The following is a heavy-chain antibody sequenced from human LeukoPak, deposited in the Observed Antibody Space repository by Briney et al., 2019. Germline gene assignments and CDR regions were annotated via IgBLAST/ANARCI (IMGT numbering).Heavy chain of an antibody. CDR3: AVSLVGATQYYFDY. J-gene: IGHJ4*02. CDR1: GGTFSSYA. CDR2: IIPIFGTA. Sequence: SVKVSCKASGGTFSSYAISWVRQAPGQGLEWMGGIIPIFGTANYAQKFQGRVTITTDESTSTAYMELSSLRSEDTAVYHCAVSLVGATQYYFDYWGQGTLVTVSS. V-gene: IGHV1-69*05. D-gene: IGHD1-26*01.